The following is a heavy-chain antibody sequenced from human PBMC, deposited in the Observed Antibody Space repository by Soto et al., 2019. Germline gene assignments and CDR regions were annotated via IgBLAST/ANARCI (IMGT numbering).Heavy chain of an antibody. Sequence: ASVKVSCKASGGTFSSYAISWVRQAPGQGLEWMGGIIPIFGTANYADSVKGRFTISRDNSKNTLYLQMNSLRAEDTAVYYCAKDITNRGYSYMFDYWGQGTQVTVSS. CDR3: AKDITNRGYSYMFDY. J-gene: IGHJ4*02. D-gene: IGHD5-18*01. V-gene: IGHV1-69*05. CDR1: GGTFSSYA. CDR2: IIPIFGTA.